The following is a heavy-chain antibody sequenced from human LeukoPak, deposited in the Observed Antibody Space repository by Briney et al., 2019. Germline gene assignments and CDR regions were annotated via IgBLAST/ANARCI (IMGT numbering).Heavy chain of an antibody. CDR1: GFPVKSNY. J-gene: IGHJ4*02. CDR3: ARAFYDSSGYYYFY. CDR2: IYSGGST. Sequence: PGGSLELSFAASGFPVKSNYMSWVRPAPGKGLEWGSVIYSGGSTYYADSVKGRFTISRDNSKNTLYLQMNSLRAEDTAVYYCARAFYDSSGYYYFYWGQGTLVTVSS. D-gene: IGHD3-22*01. V-gene: IGHV3-53*01.